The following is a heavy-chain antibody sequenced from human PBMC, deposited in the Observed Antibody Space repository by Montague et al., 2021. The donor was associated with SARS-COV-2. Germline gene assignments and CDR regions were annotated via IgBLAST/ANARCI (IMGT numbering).Heavy chain of an antibody. V-gene: IGHV3-74*01. CDR1: GFTFSSYW. D-gene: IGHD3/OR15-3a*01. Sequence: SLRLSCAASGFTFSSYWMHWVRQAPGKGLVWVSRINSDGSSTSYADSVKGRFTISRDNAKNTLYLQMNSLRAEDTAVYYCARDQGLGHDASDIWGQGTMVTVSS. CDR2: INSDGSST. CDR3: ARDQGLGHDASDI. J-gene: IGHJ3*02.